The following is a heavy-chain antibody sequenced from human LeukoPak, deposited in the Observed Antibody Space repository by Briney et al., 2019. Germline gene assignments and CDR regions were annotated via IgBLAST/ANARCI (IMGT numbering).Heavy chain of an antibody. Sequence: SETLSLTCTVSGYSISSGHYWAWIRQSPEKGLEWIASMFHSGSTYYNPSLKSRVTTSADTSKNEFSLKLSSVTAADTAVYYCARAGTNLGDYDYWAQGTLVTVSS. J-gene: IGHJ4*02. CDR2: MFHSGST. CDR1: GYSISSGHY. V-gene: IGHV4-38-2*02. CDR3: ARAGTNLGDYDY. D-gene: IGHD4-17*01.